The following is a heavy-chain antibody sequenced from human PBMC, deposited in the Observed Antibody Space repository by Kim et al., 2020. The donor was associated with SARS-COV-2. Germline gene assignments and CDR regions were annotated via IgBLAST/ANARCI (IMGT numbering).Heavy chain of an antibody. CDR1: GGSFSGYY. Sequence: SETLSLTCAVYGGSFSGYYWSWIRQPPGKGLEWIGEINHSGSTNYNPSLKSRVTISVDTSKNQFSLKLSSVTAADTAVYYCARGRRLRCLDYWGQGTLVTVSS. CDR2: INHSGST. CDR3: ARGRRLRCLDY. D-gene: IGHD4-17*01. V-gene: IGHV4-34*01. J-gene: IGHJ4*02.